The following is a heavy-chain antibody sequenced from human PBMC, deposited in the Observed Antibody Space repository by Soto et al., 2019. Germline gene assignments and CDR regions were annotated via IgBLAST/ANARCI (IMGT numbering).Heavy chain of an antibody. CDR2: ISGSGGST. V-gene: IGHV3-23*01. D-gene: IGHD3-22*01. J-gene: IGHJ4*02. Sequence: SGGSLRLSCAASGFTFRSHSMTWVRQAPGKGLEWVSAISGSGGSTYYADSVKGRFTISRDNSKNTLYLQMNSLRAEDTAVYYCAKVATYYYDSSFFDYWGQGTLVTVSS. CDR1: GFTFRSHS. CDR3: AKVATYYYDSSFFDY.